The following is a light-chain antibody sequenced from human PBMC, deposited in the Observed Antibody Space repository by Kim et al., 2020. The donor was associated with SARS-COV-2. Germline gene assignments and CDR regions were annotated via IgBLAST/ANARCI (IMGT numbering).Light chain of an antibody. J-gene: IGLJ1*01. CDR1: TGAVTSAFY. CDR3: LLYYGGVYV. Sequence: PGETVTLTCASSTGAVTSAFYPNWFQQRPGQTPRPLIYSTSNKHSWTPARFSGSLLGGKAALTLSGVQPEDEAEYYCLLYYGGVYVFGTGTKVTVL. V-gene: IGLV7-43*01. CDR2: STS.